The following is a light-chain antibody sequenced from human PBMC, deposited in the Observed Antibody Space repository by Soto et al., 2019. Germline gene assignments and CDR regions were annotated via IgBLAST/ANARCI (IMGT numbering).Light chain of an antibody. J-gene: IGKJ2*01. CDR3: QQYNSYSPET. CDR2: KAS. V-gene: IGKV1-5*03. CDR1: QSIGRW. Sequence: DIQMTQSPSTLSASVGDRVTITCRASQSIGRWLAWYQQKPGKAPKLLIYKASSLEGGVPSRFSGSGSGTEFTLTISSLQPDDFATYYCQQYNSYSPETFGQGTKLEIK.